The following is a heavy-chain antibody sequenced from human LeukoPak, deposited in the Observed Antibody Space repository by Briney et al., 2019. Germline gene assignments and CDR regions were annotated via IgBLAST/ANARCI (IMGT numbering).Heavy chain of an antibody. CDR1: GGSISSYY. CDR3: ARFTVSGWYVDY. V-gene: IGHV4-59*08. CDR2: IYYSGST. Sequence: SETLSLTCTVSGGSISSYYWSWIRQPPGKGLEWIGYIYYSGSTNYNPSLKSRVTISVDTSKNQFSLKLSSVTAADTAVYYCARFTVSGWYVDYWGQGTLVTVSS. J-gene: IGHJ4*02. D-gene: IGHD6-19*01.